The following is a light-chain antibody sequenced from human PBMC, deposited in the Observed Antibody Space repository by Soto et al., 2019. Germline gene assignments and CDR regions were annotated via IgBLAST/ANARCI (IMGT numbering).Light chain of an antibody. CDR1: XXDVGGYNY. V-gene: IGLV2-11*01. CDR2: DVS. Sequence: QSALTQPRSVSRSPGQSVTISCTGTXXDVGGYNYVSWYQQYPGKAPKLMIYDVSKRPSGVPDRFSGSKSGNTASLTISGLQAEDEADYYCCSYAGSYIYVFGTGTKLTVL. J-gene: IGLJ1*01. CDR3: CSYAGSYIYV.